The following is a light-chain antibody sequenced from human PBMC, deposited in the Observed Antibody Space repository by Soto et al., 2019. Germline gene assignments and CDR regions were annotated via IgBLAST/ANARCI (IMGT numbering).Light chain of an antibody. CDR3: QKYKIAPLT. J-gene: IGKJ4*01. Sequence: DIQVTQPPSSLSAALGDRVTITCRANQAIGVYLAWFQQQPGKVPNLLIYAASALQSGVPSRCSGSGSGTDFTLTISSLLPEDVATDYCQKYKIAPLTFGRGTKVDI. V-gene: IGKV1-27*01. CDR1: QAIGVY. CDR2: AAS.